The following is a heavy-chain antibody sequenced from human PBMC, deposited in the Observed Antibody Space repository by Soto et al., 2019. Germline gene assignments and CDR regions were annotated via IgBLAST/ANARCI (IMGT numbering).Heavy chain of an antibody. CDR1: VYSFDNYW. J-gene: IGHJ6*02. Sequence: GESLQISCKGSVYSFDNYWIGWVRQMPGKGLEWMAIIYPGDSDRRYSPSFQGQVTISADQSISTAYLQWSSLKASDTANYYCVRYRSRDYYYGMDVWGQGTTVTVS. CDR2: IYPGDSDR. D-gene: IGHD1-26*01. V-gene: IGHV5-51*01. CDR3: VRYRSRDYYYGMDV.